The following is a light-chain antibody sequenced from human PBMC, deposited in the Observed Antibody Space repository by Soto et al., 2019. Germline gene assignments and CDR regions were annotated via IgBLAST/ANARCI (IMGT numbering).Light chain of an antibody. J-gene: IGLJ1*01. Sequence: QSALTQPASVSGSPGQSITISCTGTSSDVGGYNYVSWYQQHPGKVPKLMIYDVTSRPSGVSNRFSGSKSGNTASLTISGLQAEDEADYYCSSYTSGSTLYVFGTGTKLTVL. CDR3: SSYTSGSTLYV. V-gene: IGLV2-14*01. CDR1: SSDVGGYNY. CDR2: DVT.